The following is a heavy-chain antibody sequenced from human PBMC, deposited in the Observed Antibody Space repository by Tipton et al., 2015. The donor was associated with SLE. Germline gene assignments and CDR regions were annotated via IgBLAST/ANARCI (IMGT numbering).Heavy chain of an antibody. J-gene: IGHJ4*02. CDR3: ARVTEFYYGSGSRLYYFDY. V-gene: IGHV3-7*01. Sequence: LSLTCAASGFTFSNYWMSWVRQAPGKGLEWVANIKQDGSEKYYVDSVKGRFTISRDNAKNSLYLQMNSLRAEDTAVYYCARVTEFYYGSGSRLYYFDYWGQGTLVTVSS. D-gene: IGHD3-10*01. CDR1: GFTFSNYW. CDR2: IKQDGSEK.